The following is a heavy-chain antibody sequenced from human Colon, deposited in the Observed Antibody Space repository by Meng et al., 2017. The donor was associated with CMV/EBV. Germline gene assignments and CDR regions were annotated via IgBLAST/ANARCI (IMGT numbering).Heavy chain of an antibody. CDR1: EFIFNNHG. J-gene: IGHJ4*02. D-gene: IGHD3-3*01. Sequence: GGSLRLSCAASEFIFNNHGIHWLRQAPGKGLEWLSFIDINGQNRYNVDIVKGRFIVSKDKSKNTVFLQMNGLRAEDTAVYYCARGTPTIFGSSGGHTSGHYFDYWGQGTLVTVSS. CDR2: IDINGQNR. V-gene: IGHV3-33*08. CDR3: ARGTPTIFGSSGGHTSGHYFDY.